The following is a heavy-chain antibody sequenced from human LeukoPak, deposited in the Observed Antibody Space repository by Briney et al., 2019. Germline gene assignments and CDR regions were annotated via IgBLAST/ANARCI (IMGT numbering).Heavy chain of an antibody. Sequence: ASVKVSCKTSGYTFTNYGISWVRQAPGQGLEWMGWVSTSNPHTNYAPKFRGRVIMTIDPSTTTAYLEMRSLTSDDTAVYYCARDRFLWGLGNWFDLWGQGTLVTVTS. CDR1: GYTFTNYG. CDR2: VSTSNPHT. V-gene: IGHV1-18*01. J-gene: IGHJ5*02. D-gene: IGHD3-3*01. CDR3: ARDRFLWGLGNWFDL.